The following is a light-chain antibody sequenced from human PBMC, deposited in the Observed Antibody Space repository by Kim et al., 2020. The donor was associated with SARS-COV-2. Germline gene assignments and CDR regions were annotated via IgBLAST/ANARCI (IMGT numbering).Light chain of an antibody. CDR1: QSVSSN. Sequence: EIVMTQSPATLSVSPGEKATLSCRASQSVSSNLAWYQQKPGQAPRLLIYGASIRATGIPARFRGSGSGTEFTLTISILQSEDFAVYYCQQYNNWPGTFGQGTKLEI. CDR2: GAS. J-gene: IGKJ2*01. V-gene: IGKV3D-15*03. CDR3: QQYNNWPGT.